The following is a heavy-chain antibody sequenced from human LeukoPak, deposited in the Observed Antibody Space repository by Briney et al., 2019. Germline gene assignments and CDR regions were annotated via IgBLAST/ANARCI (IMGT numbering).Heavy chain of an antibody. CDR2: IKRDGSEK. V-gene: IGHV3-7*03. CDR3: AKNPPGTSPPDYFDY. D-gene: IGHD3-10*01. J-gene: IGHJ4*02. CDR1: GFTFSTYW. Sequence: GGSLRLSCAASGFTFSTYWMSWVRHAPGKGLECVSNIKRDGSEKYYVDSVKGRFTIFTDDAKSSLYLQMTSLRAEDTAIYFCAKNPPGTSPPDYFDYWGQGTLVTVSS.